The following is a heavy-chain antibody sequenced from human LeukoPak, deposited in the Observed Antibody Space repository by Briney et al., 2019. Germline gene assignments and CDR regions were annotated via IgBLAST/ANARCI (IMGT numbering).Heavy chain of an antibody. CDR3: ARGGPGYSYGYHYFDY. J-gene: IGHJ4*02. CDR2: IYRSGST. CDR1: GYSISSGYY. Sequence: KPSETLSLTCAVSGYSISSGYYWGWIRPPPGKGLEWIGIIYRSGSTYYNPSIKSRVTISVDTSKNQFSLKLSSVTAADTAVYYCARGGPGYSYGYHYFDYWGQGTLVTVSS. D-gene: IGHD5-18*01. V-gene: IGHV4-38-2*01.